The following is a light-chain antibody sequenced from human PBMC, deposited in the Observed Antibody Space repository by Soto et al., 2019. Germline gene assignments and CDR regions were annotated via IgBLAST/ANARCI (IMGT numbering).Light chain of an antibody. CDR1: QSVTSN. CDR3: QQYNKWPYT. V-gene: IGKV3D-15*01. CDR2: AAS. Sequence: EIVMTQSPATLSVSPGERATLSCRASQSVTSNLAWYQQKPGLAPRLLIYAASTRATGIPARFSGSGSGTEFTLTISSLQSEDFAVYYCQQYNKWPYTFGQGTKLEIK. J-gene: IGKJ2*01.